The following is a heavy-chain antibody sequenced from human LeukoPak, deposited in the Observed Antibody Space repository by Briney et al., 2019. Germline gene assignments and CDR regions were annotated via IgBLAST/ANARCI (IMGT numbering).Heavy chain of an antibody. CDR1: GFTFSNYW. CDR2: IKEDGSEK. D-gene: IGHD2-21*02. Sequence: GGSLRLSCAASGFTFSNYWMSWIRRAPGKGLEWLSHIKEDGSEKNCVDSVKGRFTISRDNAKNSLYLQMNSLRVEDTAVYYCARVRVGGGDPEIGSYWGQGTLVTVSS. V-gene: IGHV3-7*03. CDR3: ARVRVGGGDPEIGSY. J-gene: IGHJ4*02.